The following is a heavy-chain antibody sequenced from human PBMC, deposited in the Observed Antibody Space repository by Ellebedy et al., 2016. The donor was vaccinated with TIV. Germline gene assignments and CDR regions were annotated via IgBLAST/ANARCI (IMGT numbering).Heavy chain of an antibody. CDR2: IYYSGST. V-gene: IGHV4-30-4*01. CDR3: ARDPAVNYFDY. J-gene: IGHJ4*02. D-gene: IGHD4-23*01. Sequence: SETLSLTXTVSGGSISSGDYYWSWIRQPPGKGLEWIGYIYYSGSTYYNPSLKSRVTISVDTSKNQFSLKLSSVTAADTAVYYCARDPAVNYFDYWGQGTLVTVSS. CDR1: GGSISSGDYY.